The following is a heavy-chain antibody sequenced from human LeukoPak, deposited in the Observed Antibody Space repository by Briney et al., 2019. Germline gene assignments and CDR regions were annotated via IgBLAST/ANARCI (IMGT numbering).Heavy chain of an antibody. V-gene: IGHV3-53*01. D-gene: IGHD1-1*01. CDR2: IYSGGST. CDR1: GFTVSSNY. Sequence: GGSLRLSCAASGFTVSSNYMSWVRQAPGKGLEWVSIIYSGGSTFYADSVKGRFTISRDNSKNTLYLQMNSLRAEDTAVYYCARVPSWKGYMDVWGKGTTVTVSS. CDR3: ARVPSWKGYMDV. J-gene: IGHJ6*03.